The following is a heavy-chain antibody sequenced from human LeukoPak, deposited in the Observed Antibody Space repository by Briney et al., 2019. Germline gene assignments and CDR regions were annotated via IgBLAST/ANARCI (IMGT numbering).Heavy chain of an antibody. V-gene: IGHV4-59*01. CDR1: GGSISDYY. CDR2: IYFSGST. CDR3: ARVGRILGSYYYGMDV. Sequence: SETLSLTCTVSGGSISDYYWSWIRQPPGKGLEWIGYIYFSGSTNYNPPLKSRVTISIDTPKKQFSLKLTSVTAADTAVYYCARVGRILGSYYYGMDVWGQGTTATVSS. J-gene: IGHJ6*02. D-gene: IGHD3-16*01.